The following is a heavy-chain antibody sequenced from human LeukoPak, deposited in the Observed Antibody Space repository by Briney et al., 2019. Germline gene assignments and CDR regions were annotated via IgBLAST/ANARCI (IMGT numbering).Heavy chain of an antibody. Sequence: PGGSLRLSCAASGFTFSSYAMSWVRQAPGKGLEWVSTISGSGGSTYYADSVKGRFTISRDNSKNTLYLQMNSLRAEDTAVYYCAKGGGYCGSSTSCHFEYWGQGTLVTVSS. CDR2: ISGSGGST. CDR3: AKGGGYCGSSTSCHFEY. V-gene: IGHV3-23*01. D-gene: IGHD2-2*01. J-gene: IGHJ4*02. CDR1: GFTFSSYA.